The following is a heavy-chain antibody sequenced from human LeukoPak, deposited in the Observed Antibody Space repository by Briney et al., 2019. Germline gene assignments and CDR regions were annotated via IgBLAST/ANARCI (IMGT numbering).Heavy chain of an antibody. V-gene: IGHV1-24*01. D-gene: IGHD1/OR15-1a*01. CDR1: GYTLTELS. J-gene: IGHJ4*02. CDR3: ATDPRNNGGLDY. Sequence: ASVKVSCKVSGYTLTELSMHWVRQAPGKGLEWMGGFDPEDGETIYARKFQGKVTMTEDTSTDTAYMELSSLRSEDTAVYYCATDPRNNGGLDYWGQGTLVTVSS. CDR2: FDPEDGET.